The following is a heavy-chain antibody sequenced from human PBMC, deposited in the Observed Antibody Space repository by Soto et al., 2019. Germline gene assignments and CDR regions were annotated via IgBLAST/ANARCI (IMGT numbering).Heavy chain of an antibody. V-gene: IGHV3-21*01. Sequence: EVQLVESGGGLVKPGGSLRLSCAASGFTFSSYSMNWVRQAPGKGLEWVSSISSSSSYIYYADSVKGRFTISRDNAKNSLYLQMNSLRAEDTAVYYCARDHLPYSSSWYHIWGQGTMVTVSS. CDR2: ISSSSSYI. CDR3: ARDHLPYSSSWYHI. J-gene: IGHJ3*02. CDR1: GFTFSSYS. D-gene: IGHD6-13*01.